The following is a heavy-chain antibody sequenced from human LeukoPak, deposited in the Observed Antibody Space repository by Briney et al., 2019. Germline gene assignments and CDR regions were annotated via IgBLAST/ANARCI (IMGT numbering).Heavy chain of an antibody. CDR3: AKVISACSSTCCYRDAFDI. Sequence: PGRSLRLSCAASGFTFDDYAMHWVRQAPGKGLEWVSGISWNSGSIGYADSVKGRFTISRDNAKNSLYLQMNSLRAEDTALYYCAKVISACSSTCCYRDAFDIWGQGTMVTVSS. V-gene: IGHV3-9*01. CDR1: GFTFDDYA. J-gene: IGHJ3*02. D-gene: IGHD2-2*01. CDR2: ISWNSGSI.